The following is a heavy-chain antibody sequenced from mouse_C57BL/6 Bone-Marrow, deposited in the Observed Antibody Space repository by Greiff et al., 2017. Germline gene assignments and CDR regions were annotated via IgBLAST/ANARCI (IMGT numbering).Heavy chain of an antibody. J-gene: IGHJ4*01. CDR2: INSDGGST. V-gene: IGHV5-2*01. CDR1: EYEFPSHD. Sequence: EVKLVESGGGLVQPGESLKLSCESNEYEFPSHDMSWVRKTPEKRLELVAAINSDGGSTYYPDTMERRFIISREHTKKTRYLQMSSLRSEDTALYYCARQGGYSYAMDCWGQGTSVTVSS. CDR3: ARQGGYSYAMDC. D-gene: IGHD2-3*01.